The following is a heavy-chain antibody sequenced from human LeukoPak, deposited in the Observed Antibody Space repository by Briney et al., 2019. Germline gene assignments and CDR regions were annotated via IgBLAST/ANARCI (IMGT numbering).Heavy chain of an antibody. J-gene: IGHJ4*02. CDR1: GFTFSNAY. CDR3: ITPLPYSAQ. D-gene: IGHD2-21*01. Sequence: GGSLRLSCAASGFTFSNAYMNWVRQAPGKGLEWVGRIKPKTDGETTEYAAPVKGRFSISRDDSKNMLYLQMNSLRTEDTAVYYCITPLPYSAQGGQGTLVTVSS. CDR2: IKPKTDGETT. V-gene: IGHV3-15*07.